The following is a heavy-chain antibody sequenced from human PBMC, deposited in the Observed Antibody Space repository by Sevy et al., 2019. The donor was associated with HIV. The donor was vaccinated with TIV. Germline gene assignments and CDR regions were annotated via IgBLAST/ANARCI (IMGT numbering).Heavy chain of an antibody. CDR2: IRGSGGRT. CDR1: GFTFGTYA. Sequence: GGSLRLSCAASGFTFGTYAMSWVRQAPGKGLEWVSTIRGSGGRTYYADSVKGRFTISRDNSKNMLSLQINSLRPEDTAVYYCARDGGNSVKWYPLYWGHGTLVTVSS. J-gene: IGHJ4*01. V-gene: IGHV3-23*01. D-gene: IGHD2-2*01. CDR3: ARDGGNSVKWYPLY.